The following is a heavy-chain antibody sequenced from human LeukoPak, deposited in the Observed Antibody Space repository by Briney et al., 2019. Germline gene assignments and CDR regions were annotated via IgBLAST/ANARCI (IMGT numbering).Heavy chain of an antibody. CDR2: INTNTGNP. V-gene: IGHV7-4-1*02. CDR1: GYTFTNYA. CDR3: ARGRMSGSSGRYYFDY. Sequence: ASVKVSCKASGYTFTNYAMSWVRRAPGQGLEWMGWINTNTGNPTYAQGFTGRFVFSLDTSVSTAYLQISSLKAEDTAVYYCARGRMSGSSGRYYFDYWGQGTLVTVSS. J-gene: IGHJ4*02. D-gene: IGHD6-19*01.